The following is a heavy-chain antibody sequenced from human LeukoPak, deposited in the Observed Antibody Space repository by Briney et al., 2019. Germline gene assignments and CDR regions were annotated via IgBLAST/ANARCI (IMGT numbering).Heavy chain of an antibody. V-gene: IGHV3-7*01. J-gene: IGHJ4*02. CDR1: GFTVSSNY. Sequence: GGSLRLSCAASGFTVSSNYMNWLRQAPGKGLEWVANIKQDGSEKYYVDSVKGRFTISRDNAKNSLYLQMNSLRAADTAVYYCARDGYYDSSGYYIGYWGQGTLVTVSS. CDR3: ARDGYYDSSGYYIGY. D-gene: IGHD3-22*01. CDR2: IKQDGSEK.